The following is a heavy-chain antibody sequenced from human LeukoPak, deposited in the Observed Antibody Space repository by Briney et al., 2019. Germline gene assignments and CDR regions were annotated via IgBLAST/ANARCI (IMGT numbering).Heavy chain of an antibody. CDR1: GGSISSYY. CDR2: IYYSGST. CDR3: ARQNGDSWDI. Sequence: SETLSLTCTVSGGSISSYYWSWIRQPPGKGLEWIGYIYYSGSTNYNPSLKSRVTISVDTSKNRFSLKLSSVTAADTAVYYCARQNGDSWDIWGQGTMVTVSS. J-gene: IGHJ3*02. V-gene: IGHV4-59*08. D-gene: IGHD2-15*01.